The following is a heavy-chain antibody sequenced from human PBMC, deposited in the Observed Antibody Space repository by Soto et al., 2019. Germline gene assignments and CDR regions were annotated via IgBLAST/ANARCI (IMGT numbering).Heavy chain of an antibody. CDR3: ASLRGVYSDGFHFDY. CDR1: GLTFSTSW. Sequence: EVQLVESGGGLVQPGGSLRLSCAASGLTFSTSWMSWVRQAPGKGLEWVANIKQDGSEKYYLVSLKGRFTISRDNAKNSLYLRMNSLRGEDTAVYYCASLRGVYSDGFHFDYWGQGTLVTVSS. J-gene: IGHJ4*02. D-gene: IGHD5-18*01. V-gene: IGHV3-7*05. CDR2: IKQDGSEK.